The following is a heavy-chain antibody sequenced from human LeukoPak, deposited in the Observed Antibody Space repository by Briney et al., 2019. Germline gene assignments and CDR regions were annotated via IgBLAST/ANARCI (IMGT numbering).Heavy chain of an antibody. CDR2: IYFSGTP. J-gene: IGHJ5*01. V-gene: IGHV4-39*01. CDR3: ARTSSWYAGAWFDS. Sequence: KTSETLSLTCTVSRGSIRTADYYWAWVRQPPGERLEWLGSIYFSGTPYFNPSLKSRVAVSIDTSKNQFSLKVTSVNASDTAVYFCARTSSWYAGAWFDSWGQGTLVTVSS. CDR1: RGSIRTADYY. D-gene: IGHD6-13*01.